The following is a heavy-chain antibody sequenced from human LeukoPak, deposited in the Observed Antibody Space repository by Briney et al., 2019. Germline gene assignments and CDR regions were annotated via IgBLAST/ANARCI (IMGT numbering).Heavy chain of an antibody. Sequence: GGSLRLSCAASGFSFTSYSFNWVRHAPGKGLEWVSGINWNGGSTGYADSVKGRFTISRDNAKNSLYLQMNSLRAEDTALYYCARVTVSSSVDYWGQGTLVTVSS. J-gene: IGHJ4*02. D-gene: IGHD6-6*01. CDR3: ARVTVSSSVDY. CDR1: GFSFTSYS. V-gene: IGHV3-20*04. CDR2: INWNGGST.